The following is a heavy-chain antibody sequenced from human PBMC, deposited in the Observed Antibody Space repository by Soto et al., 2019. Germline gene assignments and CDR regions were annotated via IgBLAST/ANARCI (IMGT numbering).Heavy chain of an antibody. CDR3: AKDLSPLTGYYSNWFDP. J-gene: IGHJ5*02. CDR1: GFTFSSYA. Sequence: PGGSLRLSCAASGFTFSSYAMSWVRQAPGKGLEWVSAISGSGGSTYYADSVKGRFTISRDNSKNTLYLQMNSLRAEDTAVYYCAKDLSPLTGYYSNWFDPWGQGTLVTVSS. V-gene: IGHV3-23*01. D-gene: IGHD3-9*01. CDR2: ISGSGGST.